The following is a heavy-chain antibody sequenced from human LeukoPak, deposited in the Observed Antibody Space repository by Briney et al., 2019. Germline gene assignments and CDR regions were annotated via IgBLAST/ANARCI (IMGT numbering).Heavy chain of an antibody. CDR1: GYTFTSYG. V-gene: IGHV1-18*01. D-gene: IGHD3-16*01. Sequence: ASVKVSCKASGYTFTSYGISWVRQAPGQGLEWMGWISAYNGNTNYAQKLQGRVTMTTDTSTSTAYMELRSLRSDDTAVYYCARSQRDYDYVCGSFPIDYWGQGTLVTVSS. J-gene: IGHJ4*02. CDR3: ARSQRDYDYVCGSFPIDY. CDR2: ISAYNGNT.